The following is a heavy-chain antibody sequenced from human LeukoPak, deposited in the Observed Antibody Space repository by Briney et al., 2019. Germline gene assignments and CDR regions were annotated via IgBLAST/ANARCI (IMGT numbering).Heavy chain of an antibody. CDR2: IDRPAKSYAT. D-gene: IGHD1-26*01. J-gene: IGHJ5*02. Sequence: PGGSLRLSCAASGFTLSDSAIHWVRQASGKGLEGVGLIDRPAKSYATAYGASVGGRFTISRDDSKNTAYLQMDSLKTEDTALYYFTRDGGTYNWLDPWGEGTLVTVSS. CDR3: TRDGGTYNWLDP. CDR1: GFTLSDSA. V-gene: IGHV3-73*01.